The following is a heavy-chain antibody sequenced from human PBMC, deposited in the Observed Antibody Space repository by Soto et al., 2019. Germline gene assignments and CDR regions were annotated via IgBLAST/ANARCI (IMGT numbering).Heavy chain of an antibody. V-gene: IGHV3-23*01. CDR2: ISNSGGTT. CDR3: AKYVAVAGTALYGMDV. CDR1: GFSFSSYA. J-gene: IGHJ6*02. D-gene: IGHD6-19*01. Sequence: PGGSLRLSCAASGFSFSSYAMSWARQAPGKGLERVSAISNSGGTTFYADSVKGRFTISRDNFKNTVFLQMSSLRAEDTAVYYCAKYVAVAGTALYGMDVWGQGTTVTVSS.